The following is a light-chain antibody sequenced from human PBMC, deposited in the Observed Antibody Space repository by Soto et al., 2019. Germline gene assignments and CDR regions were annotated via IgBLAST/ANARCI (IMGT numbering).Light chain of an antibody. CDR3: QQHITFHLT. J-gene: IGKJ4*02. CDR2: GAS. Sequence: DIHLTKSPSFVSASVGDRVTITCLARQGITSYLAWYQQKPAKAPELLFYGASTLHTGVPSRSRGRGSGTEVTLSIGNLERGDVATYYFQQHITFHLTCRGGTKDDIK. CDR1: QGITSY. V-gene: IGKV1-9*01.